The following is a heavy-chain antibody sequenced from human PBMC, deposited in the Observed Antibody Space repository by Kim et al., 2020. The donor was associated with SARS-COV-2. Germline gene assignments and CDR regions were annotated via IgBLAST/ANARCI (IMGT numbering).Heavy chain of an antibody. CDR2: IWYDGSNK. Sequence: GGSLRLSCAASGFTFSSYGMHWVRQAPGKRLEWVAVIWYDGSNKYYADSVKGRFTISRDNSKNTLYLQMNSLRAEDTAVYYCARDKGWGGRWTIDYWGQGTLVTVSS. CDR1: GFTFSSYG. CDR3: ARDKGWGGRWTIDY. D-gene: IGHD2-21*01. V-gene: IGHV3-33*01. J-gene: IGHJ4*02.